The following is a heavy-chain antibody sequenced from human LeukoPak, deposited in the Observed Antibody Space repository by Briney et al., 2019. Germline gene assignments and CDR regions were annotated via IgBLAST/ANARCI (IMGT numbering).Heavy chain of an antibody. CDR3: ARDSSSWYVSWFDP. V-gene: IGHV4-34*01. CDR2: INHSGST. Sequence: SETLSLTCAVYGGSFSGYYWSWIRQPPGKGLEWIGEINHSGSTNYNPSLKSRVTISVDTSKNQFSLKLSSVTAADTAVYYCARDSSSWYVSWFDPWGQGTLVTVSS. D-gene: IGHD6-13*01. J-gene: IGHJ5*02. CDR1: GGSFSGYY.